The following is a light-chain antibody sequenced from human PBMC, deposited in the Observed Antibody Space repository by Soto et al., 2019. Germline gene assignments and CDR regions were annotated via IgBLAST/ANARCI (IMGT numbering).Light chain of an antibody. V-gene: IGKV3-20*01. CDR1: QSVTSNY. CDR3: QVYGTSSKT. J-gene: IGKJ1*01. Sequence: EIVLTQSPGTLSLSPGERATLSCGASQSVTSNYLAWYQQKPGQAPRILIFGASSRATGIPDRFSGSGSGTDFTLTISRLEPEDFAVYFCQVYGTSSKTFGQGTKVDIK. CDR2: GAS.